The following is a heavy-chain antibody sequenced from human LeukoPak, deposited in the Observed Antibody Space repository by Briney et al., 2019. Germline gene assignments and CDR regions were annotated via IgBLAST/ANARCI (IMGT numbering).Heavy chain of an antibody. CDR3: VRGDYYGSGTYGHFEY. J-gene: IGHJ4*02. D-gene: IGHD3-10*01. CDR2: INYSGRT. CDR1: GGSISSGNYY. Sequence: PSETLSLTCTVSGGSISSGNYYWSWIRRSPGKGLEWIGYINYSGRTYYDPSLKSRITMSRDTSKNQFSLRLTSVTAADTAVYFCVRGDYYGSGTYGHFEYWGQGTLVTVSS. V-gene: IGHV4-30-4*01.